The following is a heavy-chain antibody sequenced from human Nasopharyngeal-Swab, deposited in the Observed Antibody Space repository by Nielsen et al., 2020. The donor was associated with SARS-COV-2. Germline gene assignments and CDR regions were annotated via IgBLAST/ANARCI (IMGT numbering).Heavy chain of an antibody. Sequence: SETLSLTCAVYGGFFSGYYWSWIRQAPGKGLEWIGEINHSGSTNYNPSLKSRATISLDMSKNQFSLRLSSVTAADTAVYYCARGRPITMVRGGKYYYAMDVWGQGTTVTVSS. CDR1: GGFFSGYY. D-gene: IGHD3-10*01. J-gene: IGHJ6*02. CDR3: ARGRPITMVRGGKYYYAMDV. CDR2: INHSGST. V-gene: IGHV4-34*01.